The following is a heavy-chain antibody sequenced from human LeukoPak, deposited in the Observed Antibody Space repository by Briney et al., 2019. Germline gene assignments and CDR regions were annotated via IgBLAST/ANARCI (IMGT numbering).Heavy chain of an antibody. CDR2: MNPNSGNT. D-gene: IGHD6-6*01. J-gene: IGHJ4*02. CDR1: GYTFTSYD. V-gene: IGHV1-8*03. CDR3: AGGGSSSTLDY. Sequence: ASVKVSCKASGYTFTSYDINWVRQATGQGLEWMGWMNPNSGNTGYAQKFQGRVTITKTTSISTAYMELSSLRSEDTAVYYCAGGGSSSTLDYWGQGTLVTVSS.